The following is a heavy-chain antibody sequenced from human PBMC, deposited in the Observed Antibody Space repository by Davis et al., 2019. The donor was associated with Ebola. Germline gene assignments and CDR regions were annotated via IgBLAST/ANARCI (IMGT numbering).Heavy chain of an antibody. CDR3: IRHVEFDRSY. Sequence: GESLKISCAASGFTFSDSAFHWVRQPSGTGLEWLGYIRGRTHNYATAYSASLQGRVTISSDDSRNTAFLQVNSLKTEDTALYYCIRHVEFDRSYWGQGALVTVSS. D-gene: IGHD3-9*01. V-gene: IGHV3-73*01. J-gene: IGHJ4*02. CDR1: GFTFSDSA. CDR2: IRGRTHNYAT.